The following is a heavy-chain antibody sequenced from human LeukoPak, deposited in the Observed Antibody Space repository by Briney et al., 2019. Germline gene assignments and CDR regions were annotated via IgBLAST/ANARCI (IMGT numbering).Heavy chain of an antibody. Sequence: PSETLSLTCTVSGDSISSGTYYWSWIRQPPGKGLEWIGEVYHNGNTNYNPSLKGRVTISMVESNNQFSLRLTSMTAADTAVYYCATRLDSGPYWGQGALVTVSS. V-gene: IGHV4-61*05. J-gene: IGHJ4*02. CDR3: ATRLDSGPY. D-gene: IGHD4-17*01. CDR1: GDSISSGTYY. CDR2: VYHNGNT.